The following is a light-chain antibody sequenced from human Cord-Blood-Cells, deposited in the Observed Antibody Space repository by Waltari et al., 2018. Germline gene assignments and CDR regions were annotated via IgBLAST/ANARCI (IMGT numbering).Light chain of an antibody. Sequence: EIVLTQSPATVSLSAGERATPSCRASQSVSSSYLAWYQQKPGQAPRLLTYGASRRATGIPDRFSGSGSGTDFTLTISRLEPEDFAVYYCQQYGSSFTFGPGTKVDIK. V-gene: IGKV3-20*01. CDR3: QQYGSSFT. CDR2: GAS. J-gene: IGKJ3*01. CDR1: QSVSSSY.